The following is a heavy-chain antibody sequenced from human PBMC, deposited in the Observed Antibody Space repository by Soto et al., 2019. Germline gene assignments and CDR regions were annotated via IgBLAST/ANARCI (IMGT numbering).Heavy chain of an antibody. D-gene: IGHD3-22*01. Sequence: QVQLVQSGPEVKMPGASVRVSCKTSGYTFSAYGLAWLRQAPGQRPEWMGWVSTNNANTNYAQRFQGRVTMTTDTSPTTNYMELRSLRSDDTAVYYCARELHPDSSAYYSFAYWGQGTLVTVSS. V-gene: IGHV1-18*01. CDR1: GYTFSAYG. CDR2: VSTNNANT. CDR3: ARELHPDSSAYYSFAY. J-gene: IGHJ4*02.